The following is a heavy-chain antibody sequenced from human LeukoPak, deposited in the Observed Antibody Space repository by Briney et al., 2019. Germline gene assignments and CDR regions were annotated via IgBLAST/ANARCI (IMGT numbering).Heavy chain of an antibody. Sequence: GGSLRLSCAASGFTFSSYTMNWVRQAPGKGLEWVSSISTKSNIYYADSVKGRFTISRDNTKNSLYPQMNSLRAEDTAVYYCAREWGHYDYVWGSPSLPVIGLYNWFDPWGQGTLVTVS. V-gene: IGHV3-21*01. J-gene: IGHJ5*02. CDR3: AREWGHYDYVWGSPSLPVIGLYNWFDP. D-gene: IGHD3-16*01. CDR1: GFTFSSYT. CDR2: ISTKSNI.